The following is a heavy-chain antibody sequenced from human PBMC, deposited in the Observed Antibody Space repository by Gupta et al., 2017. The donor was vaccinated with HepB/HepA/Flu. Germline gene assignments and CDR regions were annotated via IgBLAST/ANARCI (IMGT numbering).Heavy chain of an antibody. CDR1: GFTFSPYW. CDR2: IKQDGSEK. CDR3: TRGGYSSSWFWDY. V-gene: IGHV3-7*01. D-gene: IGHD2-2*01. Sequence: EVQLVESGGGLVQAGGSLRLSCAASGFTFSPYWMTLVRQAQGKGPEWVANIKQDGSEKWYVDSVKGRFTISRDNAKNSLHLQMNSLRAEDTAIYYCTRGGYSSSWFWDYWGQGTLVTVSS. J-gene: IGHJ4*02.